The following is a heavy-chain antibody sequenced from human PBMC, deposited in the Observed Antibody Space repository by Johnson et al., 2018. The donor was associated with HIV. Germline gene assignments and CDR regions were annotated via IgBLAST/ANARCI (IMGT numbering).Heavy chain of an antibody. CDR3: ARDDILGAFDI. CDR2: IKQDGSEK. V-gene: IGHV3-7*01. J-gene: IGHJ3*02. Sequence: GKGLEWVANIKQDGSEKYYVDSVKGRFTISGDNAKNSLYLQMNSLRAEDTAVYYCARDDILGAFDIWGQGTMVTVS. D-gene: IGHD2-15*01.